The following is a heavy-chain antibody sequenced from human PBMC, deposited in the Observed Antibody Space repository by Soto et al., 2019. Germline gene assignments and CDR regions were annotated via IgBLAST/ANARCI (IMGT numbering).Heavy chain of an antibody. CDR2: INYSGST. V-gene: IGHV4-31*03. J-gene: IGHJ4*02. Sequence: SETLSLTCTVSGGSISSGGYYWSWIRQHPGKGLEWIGYINYSGSTYYNPSLKCRVTISVDPSKNQFSLKLSAVAAADTAVYYCASERRVADYEGYWGQGTLVTVSS. D-gene: IGHD4-17*01. CDR3: ASERRVADYEGY. CDR1: GGSISSGGYY.